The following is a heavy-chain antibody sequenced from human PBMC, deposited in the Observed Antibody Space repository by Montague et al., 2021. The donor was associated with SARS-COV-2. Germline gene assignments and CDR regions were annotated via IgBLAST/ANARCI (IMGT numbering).Heavy chain of an antibody. CDR1: GGSISSYY. Sequence: SETLSLTCTVSGGSISSYYWSWIRQPPGNGLEWIGYISYSGSTNYNPSLKSRVTMSVDTSKNHFSLKRNSVTAADTAVYYCARDGCSGGSCYYNWFDPWGQGTLVTVSS. V-gene: IGHV4-59*01. D-gene: IGHD2-15*01. CDR2: ISYSGST. J-gene: IGHJ5*02. CDR3: ARDGCSGGSCYYNWFDP.